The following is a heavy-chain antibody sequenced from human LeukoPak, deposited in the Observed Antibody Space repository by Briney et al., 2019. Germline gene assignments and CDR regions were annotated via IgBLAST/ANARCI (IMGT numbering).Heavy chain of an antibody. Sequence: PSETLFLTCTVSGGSISSYYWSWIRQPPGKGLEWIGYIYYSGSTNYNPSLKSRVTISVDTSKNQFSLKLSSVTAAETAVYYCARDGANYYDSSGYYSVDAFDIWGQGTMVTVSS. V-gene: IGHV4-59*01. D-gene: IGHD3-22*01. CDR3: ARDGANYYDSSGYYSVDAFDI. CDR1: GGSISSYY. J-gene: IGHJ3*02. CDR2: IYYSGST.